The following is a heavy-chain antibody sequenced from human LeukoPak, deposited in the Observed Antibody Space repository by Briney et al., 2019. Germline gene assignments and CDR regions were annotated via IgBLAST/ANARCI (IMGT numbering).Heavy chain of an antibody. CDR1: GLTFSSSW. V-gene: IGHV3-7*01. CDR3: ARDLAYSRLDY. Sequence: GGSLRLSCAVSGLTFSSSWMDWVRQAPGRGLEWVASINPEGSEKYSADSVKGRFTISRDNAKNSLYLQMDSLRVEDTAFYYCARDLAYSRLDYWGQGMLVTVSS. D-gene: IGHD5-18*01. J-gene: IGHJ4*02. CDR2: INPEGSEK.